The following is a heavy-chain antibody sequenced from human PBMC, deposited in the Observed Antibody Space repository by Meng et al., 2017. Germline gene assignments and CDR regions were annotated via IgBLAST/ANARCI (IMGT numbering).Heavy chain of an antibody. CDR2: IDPRSGDT. CDR1: GYTFTASW. D-gene: IGHD6-13*01. J-gene: IGHJ4*02. CDR3: VRDEDISAAGKLFGDY. Sequence: QVQLVQSGAEVKNPGASVKVSCKPSGYTFTASWLHWVRQAPGQGLDWMGRIDPRSGDTQYAQKFQGRVTMTRDTSISTTYMELSRLRSDDTAVYYCVRDEDISAAGKLFGDYWGQGTLVTVSS. V-gene: IGHV1-2*06.